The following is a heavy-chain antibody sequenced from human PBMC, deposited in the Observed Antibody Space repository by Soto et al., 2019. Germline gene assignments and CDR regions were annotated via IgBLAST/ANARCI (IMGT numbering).Heavy chain of an antibody. CDR1: GFTFSRYA. D-gene: IGHD3-22*01. Sequence: DVKLLESGGALVQLGVSLRLSCAASGFTFSRYAMNWVRQAPGQGLEWVSTLIGSVSGSYYPDSLRGRFTISRDNSKNTLYLQMNNLRADDTAVYYCGKAPISLDGSGYYFASFDYWGHGTRVTVSS. CDR3: GKAPISLDGSGYYFASFDY. V-gene: IGHV3-23*01. J-gene: IGHJ4*01. CDR2: LIGSVSGS.